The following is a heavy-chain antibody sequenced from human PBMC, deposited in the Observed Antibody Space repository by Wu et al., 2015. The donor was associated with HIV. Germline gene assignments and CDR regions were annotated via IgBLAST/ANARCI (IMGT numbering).Heavy chain of an antibody. D-gene: IGHD5-12*01. CDR3: ARDGPSSTDRDIPVDYYYYMDV. Sequence: QVQLVQSGAEVKKPGASVKVSCKASGYTFTSYYMHWVRQAPGQGLEWMGIINPNSGATNYAQNFQGRVTMTRDTSVSTAYMELNRLRSDDTAVYYCARDGPSSTDRDIPVDYYYYMDVVGQRDHGHRLL. CDR2: INPNSGAT. CDR1: GYTFTSYY. J-gene: IGHJ6*03. V-gene: IGHV1-2*02.